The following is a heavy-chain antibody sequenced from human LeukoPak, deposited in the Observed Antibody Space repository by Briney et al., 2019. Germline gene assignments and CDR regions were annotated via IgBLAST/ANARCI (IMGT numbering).Heavy chain of an antibody. CDR1: GASYNAYY. Sequence: SETLSLTCAVYGASYNAYYWSWIRQPPGKGLEWIGDIDHRGTATYNPSLKSRLAISADASKNQFSLKLNSVTDADTAVYYCAVGITILGVAASFDSWGQGNLVIVSS. CDR2: IDHRGTA. V-gene: IGHV4-34*01. CDR3: AVGITILGVAASFDS. D-gene: IGHD3-3*01. J-gene: IGHJ4*02.